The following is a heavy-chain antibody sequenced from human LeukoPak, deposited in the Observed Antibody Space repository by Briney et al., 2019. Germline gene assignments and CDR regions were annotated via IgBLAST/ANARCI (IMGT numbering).Heavy chain of an antibody. CDR3: ARDSSDY. V-gene: IGHV3-30-3*01. CDR2: ISYDGSKK. Sequence: GGSLRPSCAASGFTFSRYAMHWVRQAPGKGLEWVAVISYDGSKKADSVKGRFTIPRDNSKNTLYLQMTSLRAEDTAVYYCARDSSDYWGQGTLVTVSS. CDR1: GFTFSRYA. J-gene: IGHJ4*02.